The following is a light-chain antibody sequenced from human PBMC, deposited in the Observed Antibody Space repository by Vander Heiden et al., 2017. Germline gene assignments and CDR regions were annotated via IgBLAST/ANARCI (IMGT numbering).Light chain of an antibody. CDR2: WAS. CDR3: QQYDSAPRT. CDR1: QSLLYSSNNKNY. Sequence: DIVMTQFPDSLAVSLGERATINCKSSQSLLYSSNNKNYLAWYQQKPGQPPNLLIYWASTRESGVPDRFSGSGSGTDFTLTISSLQAEDVAVYYCQQYDSAPRTFGQGTKVEIK. V-gene: IGKV4-1*01. J-gene: IGKJ1*01.